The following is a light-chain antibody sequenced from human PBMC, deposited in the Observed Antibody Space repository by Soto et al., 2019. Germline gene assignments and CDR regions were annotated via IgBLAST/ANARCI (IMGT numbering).Light chain of an antibody. Sequence: ENVLTQSPGTLSLSPGERATLSCRASQTVSSTYLAWYQQKPGQAPRLLIYGASTRATAIPARFSGSGSGTEFTLTISSLQSEDFAVYYCQQYNNWPVTFGQGTKVDIK. J-gene: IGKJ1*01. V-gene: IGKV3-15*01. CDR3: QQYNNWPVT. CDR2: GAS. CDR1: QTVSSTY.